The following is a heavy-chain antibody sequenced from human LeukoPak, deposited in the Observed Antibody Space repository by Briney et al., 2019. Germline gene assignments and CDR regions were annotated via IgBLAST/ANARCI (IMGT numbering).Heavy chain of an antibody. Sequence: ASVKVSCKASGYPFNAYAIHWVRQAPGQGFEWMGWINIYTGNPTYAQDFTGRFVFSLDTSVNTAYLQISSLKAEDTAVYYCARDRVFYYDSSSYNFGDKGRSPSWFDPWGQGTLVTVSS. CDR1: GYPFNAYA. J-gene: IGHJ5*02. D-gene: IGHD3-22*01. CDR2: INIYTGNP. V-gene: IGHV7-4-1*02. CDR3: ARDRVFYYDSSSYNFGDKGRSPSWFDP.